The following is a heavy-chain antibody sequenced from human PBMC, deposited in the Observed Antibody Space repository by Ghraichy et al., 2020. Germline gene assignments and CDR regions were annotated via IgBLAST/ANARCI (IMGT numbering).Heavy chain of an antibody. CDR2: IYSSGST. V-gene: IGHV4-59*01. CDR3: ARDMDGHYSGASGMDV. D-gene: IGHD2-15*01. J-gene: IGHJ6*02. CDR1: GGSISGYY. Sequence: SETLSLTCTVSGGSISGYYWSWIRQPPGKGLEWIGYIYSSGSTNYNPSLKSRVIISVDTSKNQFSLKVTSVTAADTAVYYCARDMDGHYSGASGMDVWAQGTTVTVSS.